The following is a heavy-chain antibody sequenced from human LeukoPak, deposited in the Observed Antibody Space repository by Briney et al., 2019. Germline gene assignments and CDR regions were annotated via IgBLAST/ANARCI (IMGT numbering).Heavy chain of an antibody. J-gene: IGHJ5*02. V-gene: IGHV1-46*01. CDR3: ARTGSSSWYGELELYNWFDP. Sequence: ASVKVSCKASGYTFTSYYMHWMRQAPGQGLEWMGIINPGGGSTSYAQKFQGRVTMTRDTSTSTVYMELSSLRSEDTAVYYCARTGSSSWYGELELYNWFDPWGQGTLVTVSS. D-gene: IGHD6-13*01. CDR2: INPGGGST. CDR1: GYTFTSYY.